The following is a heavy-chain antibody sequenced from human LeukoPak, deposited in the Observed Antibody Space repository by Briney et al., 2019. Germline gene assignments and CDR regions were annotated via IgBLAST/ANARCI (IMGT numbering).Heavy chain of an antibody. J-gene: IGHJ5*02. V-gene: IGHV1-18*01. Sequence: ASVKVSCKASGYSFTTYGINWVRQAPGQGLEWLGWISVYNGNTKYPQKFQGRVTMTTDTSMSTAYMELRSLRSDDTAVYYCARDSVAVRPGWFDPWGQGTLVIVSS. CDR1: GYSFTTYG. D-gene: IGHD6-6*01. CDR3: ARDSVAVRPGWFDP. CDR2: ISVYNGNT.